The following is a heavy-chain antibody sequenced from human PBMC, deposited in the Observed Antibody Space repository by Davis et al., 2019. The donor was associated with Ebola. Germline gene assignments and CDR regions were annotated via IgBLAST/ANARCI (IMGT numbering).Heavy chain of an antibody. D-gene: IGHD3-10*01. J-gene: IGHJ4*02. CDR3: ASLYGSGSAI. CDR1: GFTFSNYW. Sequence: ESLKISCAASGFTFSNYWMSWVRQAPGKGLEWVANIKQDGSEKYYVDSVKGRFTISRDNSKNTLYLQMGSLRAEDMAVYYCASLYGSGSAIWGQGTLVTVSS. V-gene: IGHV3-7*01. CDR2: IKQDGSEK.